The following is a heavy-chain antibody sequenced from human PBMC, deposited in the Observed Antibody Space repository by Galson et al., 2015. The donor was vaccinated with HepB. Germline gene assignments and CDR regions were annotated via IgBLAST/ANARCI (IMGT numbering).Heavy chain of an antibody. Sequence: CAISGDSDSRDTVGWNWIRQSPSRGLEWLGRTYYRSKWYSDYAISVKSRIIINADSSTNQFFLQLNSVTPEDTAVYYCTRVAHLGRGMNVWGQGTTVTV. V-gene: IGHV6-1*01. CDR3: TRVAHLGRGMNV. CDR2: TYYRSKWYS. J-gene: IGHJ6*02. D-gene: IGHD3-16*01. CDR1: GDSDSRDTVG.